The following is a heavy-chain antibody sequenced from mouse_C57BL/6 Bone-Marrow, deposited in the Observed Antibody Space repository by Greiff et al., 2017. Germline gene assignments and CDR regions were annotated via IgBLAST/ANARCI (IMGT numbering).Heavy chain of an antibody. J-gene: IGHJ4*01. CDR1: GFIFSSYA. V-gene: IGHV5-4*01. Sequence: EVKLVEFGGGLVKPGGSLKLPCAASGFIFSSYAMSWVRQTPEKGLEWVATFSDVGSYTYYPDDVKGRFTISRDNAKNNLYLQMSHLKSENTAMYYCAREGLLRAMDYWGQGTSVTVSS. CDR2: FSDVGSYT. CDR3: AREGLLRAMDY. D-gene: IGHD1-1*01.